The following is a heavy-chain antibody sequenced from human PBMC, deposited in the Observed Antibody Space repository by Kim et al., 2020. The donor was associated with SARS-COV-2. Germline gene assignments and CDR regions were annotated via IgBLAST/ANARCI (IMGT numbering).Heavy chain of an antibody. Sequence: GESLKISCKGSGYTFTNYWIGWVRQMPGKGLEWMGIMYAGDFKTRYSPSFEGQVTISVDKSISTVYLQWSSLRASDTATYYCARFLDYTVSKYWYFDLWGRGTLVTVSS. D-gene: IGHD4-4*01. CDR2: MYAGDFKT. CDR1: GYTFTNYW. J-gene: IGHJ2*01. V-gene: IGHV5-51*01. CDR3: ARFLDYTVSKYWYFDL.